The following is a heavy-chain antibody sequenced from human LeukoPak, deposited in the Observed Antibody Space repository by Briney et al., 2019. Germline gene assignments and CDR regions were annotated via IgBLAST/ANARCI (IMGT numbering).Heavy chain of an antibody. D-gene: IGHD3-22*01. CDR3: ARGKKDSSGYYFHAFDI. J-gene: IGHJ3*02. V-gene: IGHV3-66*01. Sequence: XSGGSTYYADSVKGRFTISTDNSKNTLYLQMNSLRAEDTAVYYCARGKKDSSGYYFHAFDIWGQGTMVTVSS. CDR2: XSGGST.